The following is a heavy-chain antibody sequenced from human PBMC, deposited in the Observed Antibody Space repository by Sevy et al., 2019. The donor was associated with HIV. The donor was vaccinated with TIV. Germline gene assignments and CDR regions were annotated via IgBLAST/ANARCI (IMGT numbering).Heavy chain of an antibody. CDR1: GFTFNSYT. J-gene: IGHJ3*01. V-gene: IGHV3-21*01. CDR3: ARPYGSGSWEAIDL. D-gene: IGHD3-10*01. Sequence: GGSLRLSCAASGFTFNSYTMNWVRQAPGKGLEWVSSVSFASNYICYSDSVRGRFTISRDNAKNSLYLQMNSLRAEDSAVYYCARPYGSGSWEAIDLCGQGTMVTVSS. CDR2: VSFASNYI.